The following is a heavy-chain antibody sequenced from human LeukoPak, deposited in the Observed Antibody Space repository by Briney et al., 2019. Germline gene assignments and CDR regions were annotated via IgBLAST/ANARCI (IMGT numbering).Heavy chain of an antibody. Sequence: SVKVSCKASGGTFSSYAISWVRQAPGQRLEWMGGIIPIFGTANYAQKFQGRVTITADKSTSTAYMELSSLRSEDTAVYYCAREGGHGGYLDYWGQGTLVTVSS. CDR1: GGTFSSYA. CDR2: IIPIFGTA. CDR3: AREGGHGGYLDY. V-gene: IGHV1-69*06. D-gene: IGHD3-10*01. J-gene: IGHJ4*02.